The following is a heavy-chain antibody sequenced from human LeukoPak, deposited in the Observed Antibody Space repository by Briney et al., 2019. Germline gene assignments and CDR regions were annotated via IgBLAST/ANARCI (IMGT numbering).Heavy chain of an antibody. V-gene: IGHV3-7*01. CDR1: GFTFSSYW. D-gene: IGHD3-22*01. J-gene: IGHJ3*02. CDR3: ARDGDYYDSSGYGAFDI. Sequence: GGSLRLSWAASGFTFSSYWMSWVRQAPGKGLEWVANIKQDGSEKYYVDSVKGRFTISRDNAKNSLYLQMNSLRAEDTAVYYCARDGDYYDSSGYGAFDIWGQGTMVTVSS. CDR2: IKQDGSEK.